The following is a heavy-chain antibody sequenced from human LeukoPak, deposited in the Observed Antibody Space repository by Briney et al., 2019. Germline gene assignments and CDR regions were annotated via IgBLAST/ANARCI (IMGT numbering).Heavy chain of an antibody. CDR2: IYNGGIT. CDR1: GFIVSSNY. V-gene: IGHV3-66*01. J-gene: IGHJ4*02. CDR3: ARDLGYSSDY. Sequence: GGSLRLSCAASGFIVSSNYMSWVRQAPGKGLEWVSVIYNGGITYADSVKGRFTNSRDSSENTVYLQMNSLRAEDTAVYYCARDLGYSSDYWGQGTLVTVSS. D-gene: IGHD6-13*01.